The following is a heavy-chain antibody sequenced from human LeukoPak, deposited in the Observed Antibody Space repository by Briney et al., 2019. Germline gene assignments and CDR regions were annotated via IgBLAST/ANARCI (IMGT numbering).Heavy chain of an antibody. D-gene: IGHD3-22*01. CDR1: GYTFTGYY. CDR3: ARVLQSKVVVINLGFDY. CDR2: INPNSGGT. J-gene: IGHJ4*02. Sequence: VASVKVSCKASGYTFTGYYMHWVRQAPGQGLEWMGWINPNSGGTNYAQKFQGRVTMTRDTSISTAYMELSRLRSDDTAVYYCARVLQSKVVVINLGFDYWGQGTLVTVSS. V-gene: IGHV1-2*02.